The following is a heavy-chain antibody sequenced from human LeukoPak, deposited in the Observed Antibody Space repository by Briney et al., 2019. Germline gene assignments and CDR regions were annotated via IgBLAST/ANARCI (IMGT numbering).Heavy chain of an antibody. V-gene: IGHV1-18*01. CDR2: FSGYTGTT. CDR3: ARGAPSCYYYYYYMDV. J-gene: IGHJ6*03. Sequence: ASVKVSCKTSGYTFTNYGLTWVRQAPGQGLEWMGWFSGYTGTTKYAQRFQGRVTMTTDTSTSTAFMELRSLRSDDTAVYYCARGAPSCYYYYYYMDVWGDGTTVTVSS. CDR1: GYTFTNYG. D-gene: IGHD3-10*01.